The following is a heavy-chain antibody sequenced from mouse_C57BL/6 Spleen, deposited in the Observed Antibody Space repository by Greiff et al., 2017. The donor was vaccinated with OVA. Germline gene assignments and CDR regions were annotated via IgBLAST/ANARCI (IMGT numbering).Heavy chain of an antibody. D-gene: IGHD2-1*01. J-gene: IGHJ4*01. V-gene: IGHV1-64*01. CDR2: IYPNSGST. CDR1: GYTFTSYW. CDR3: ARSRGNSYAMDY. Sequence: QVQLKQPGAELVKPGASVKLSCKASGYTFTSYWMHWVKQRPGQGLEWIGMIYPNSGSTNYNEKFKSKATLTVDKSSSTAYMQLSSLTSEDSAVYYCARSRGNSYAMDYWGQGTSVTVSS.